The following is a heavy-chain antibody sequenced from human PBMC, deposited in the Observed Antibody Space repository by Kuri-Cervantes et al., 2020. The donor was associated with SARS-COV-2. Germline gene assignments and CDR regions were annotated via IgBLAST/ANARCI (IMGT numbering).Heavy chain of an antibody. CDR3: VKSITVSGTGFDY. V-gene: IGHV3-30*04. J-gene: IGHJ4*02. CDR2: ISYDGSNK. D-gene: IGHD6-19*01. CDR1: RFTFSTYA. Sequence: GGSLRLSCAASRFTFSTYAMHWVRQAPGKGLEWVAFISYDGSNKYYADSVRGRFTISRDNAKNSLSLQMNSLRAEDTAVYYCVKSITVSGTGFDYWGQGALVTVSS.